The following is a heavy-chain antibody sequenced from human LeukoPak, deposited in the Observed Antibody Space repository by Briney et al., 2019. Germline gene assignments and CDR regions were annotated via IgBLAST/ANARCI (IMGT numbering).Heavy chain of an antibody. Sequence: PSETLSLTCTVSGGSISSYYWSWIRQPPGKGLEWIGYIYYSGSTNYNPSLKSRVTMSVDTSKKQFSLRLSSVTAADTAVYYCARKPESSGWYDYFDYWGQGTLVTVSS. V-gene: IGHV4-59*01. D-gene: IGHD6-19*01. CDR3: ARKPESSGWYDYFDY. CDR1: GGSISSYY. CDR2: IYYSGST. J-gene: IGHJ4*02.